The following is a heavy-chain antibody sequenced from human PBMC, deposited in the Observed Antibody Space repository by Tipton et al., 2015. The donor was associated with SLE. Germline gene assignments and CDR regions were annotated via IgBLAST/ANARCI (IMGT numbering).Heavy chain of an antibody. J-gene: IGHJ6*02. Sequence: TLSLTCAVSGGSISSNDWWSWVRRSPGKGLEWIGETHHSGTTNYNPSLRSRVAISMDKSRNQFSLNMFSVTAADTAVYYCARDEGGHSSSPYGMVVWGQGTTVTVSS. V-gene: IGHV4-4*02. CDR1: GGSISSNDW. CDR2: THHSGTT. D-gene: IGHD6-13*01. CDR3: ARDEGGHSSSPYGMVV.